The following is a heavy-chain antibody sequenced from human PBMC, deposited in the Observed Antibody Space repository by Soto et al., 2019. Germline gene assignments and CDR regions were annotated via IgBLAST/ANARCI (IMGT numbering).Heavy chain of an antibody. CDR2: ISSSSSYI. Sequence: GSLRLSCAASGFTXSSYSMNWVRQAPGKGLEWVSSISSSSSYIYYADSVKGRFTISRDNAKNSLYLQMNSLRAEDTAVYYCARAGYCSGGSCSVAFDIWGQGTMVTVSS. CDR1: GFTXSSYS. J-gene: IGHJ3*02. V-gene: IGHV3-21*01. CDR3: ARAGYCSGGSCSVAFDI. D-gene: IGHD2-15*01.